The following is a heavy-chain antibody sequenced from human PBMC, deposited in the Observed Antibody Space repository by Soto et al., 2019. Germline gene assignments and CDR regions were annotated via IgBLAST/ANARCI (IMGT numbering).Heavy chain of an antibody. CDR3: ARDPSSIAARRGYYYYGMDV. V-gene: IGHV1-69*01. Sequence: QVQLVQSGAEVKKPGSSVKVSCKASGGTFSSYAISWVRQAPGQGLEGMGGIIPIFGTANYAQKFQGRVTITADESTSTAYMELSSLRSEDTAVYYCARDPSSIAARRGYYYYGMDVWGQGTTVTVSS. D-gene: IGHD6-6*01. J-gene: IGHJ6*02. CDR2: IIPIFGTA. CDR1: GGTFSSYA.